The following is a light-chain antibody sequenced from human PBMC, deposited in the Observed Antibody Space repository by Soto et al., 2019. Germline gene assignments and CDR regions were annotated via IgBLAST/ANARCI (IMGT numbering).Light chain of an antibody. V-gene: IGKV3-20*01. CDR2: GAS. CDR1: QSVSNNY. Sequence: EVLLTQSPGTLSLSPGERATLACRASQSVSNNYLAWYQQKPGQAPRLLIYGASNRATGIPDRFSCSGSGTDFTLTISRLEPEDSALYYCQQYDRPPITFGQGTRLEI. J-gene: IGKJ5*01. CDR3: QQYDRPPIT.